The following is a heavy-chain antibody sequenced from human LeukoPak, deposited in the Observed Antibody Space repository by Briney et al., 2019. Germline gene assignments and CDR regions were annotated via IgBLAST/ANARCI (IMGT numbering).Heavy chain of an antibody. CDR2: INPNSGGT. Sequence: ASVKVSCKASGYTFTVYYMYWVRQAPGQGLEWMGWINPNSGGTNYAQKFQGRVTMTRDTSISTAYMELSRLRSDDTAVYYCARVAPLRLGELSFLRFWDYWGQGTLVTVSS. V-gene: IGHV1-2*02. J-gene: IGHJ4*02. CDR3: ARVAPLRLGELSFLRFWDY. CDR1: GYTFTVYY. D-gene: IGHD3-16*02.